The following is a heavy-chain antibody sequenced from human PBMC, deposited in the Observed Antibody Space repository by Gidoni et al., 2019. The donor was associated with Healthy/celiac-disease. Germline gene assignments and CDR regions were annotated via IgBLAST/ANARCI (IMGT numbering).Heavy chain of an antibody. CDR3: ARAPAYSSGWCFDY. J-gene: IGHJ4*02. CDR1: GFTASSNY. V-gene: IGHV3-53*01. CDR2: IYSGGST. D-gene: IGHD6-19*01. Sequence: EVQLVESGGGLIQPGGSLRLSCAASGFTASSNYMSWVRQAPGKGLEWVSVIYSGGSTYYADSVKGRFTISRDNSKNTLYLQMNSLRAEDTAVYYCARAPAYSSGWCFDYWGQGTLVTVSS.